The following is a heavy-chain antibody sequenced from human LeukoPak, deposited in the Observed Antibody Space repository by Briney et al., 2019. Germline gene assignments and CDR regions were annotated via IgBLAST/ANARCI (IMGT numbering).Heavy chain of an antibody. CDR2: ISYDGSNQ. Sequence: RRSLRLSCAASGFTFRSYAMHWVRQAPGKGLEWVAVISYDGSNQYYADSVKGRFTISRDNSNNTLFLQMNSLRAEDTAVYYCARSPRYSSSWYYFDFWGQGTLVTVSS. D-gene: IGHD6-13*01. CDR1: GFTFRSYA. CDR3: ARSPRYSSSWYYFDF. V-gene: IGHV3-30*04. J-gene: IGHJ4*02.